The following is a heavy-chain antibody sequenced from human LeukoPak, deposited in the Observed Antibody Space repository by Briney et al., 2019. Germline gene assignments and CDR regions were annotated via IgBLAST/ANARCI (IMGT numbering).Heavy chain of an antibody. Sequence: GGSLRLSCAASGFTFSSYSMNWVRQAPGKGLEWVSSISSSSSYIYYADSVKGRFTISRDNAKNSLYLQMNSLRAEDTAVYYCAGGGGGILTGYYRTYNWFDPWGQGTLVTVSS. CDR1: GFTFSSYS. J-gene: IGHJ5*02. D-gene: IGHD3-9*01. CDR3: AGGGGGILTGYYRTYNWFDP. CDR2: ISSSSSYI. V-gene: IGHV3-21*04.